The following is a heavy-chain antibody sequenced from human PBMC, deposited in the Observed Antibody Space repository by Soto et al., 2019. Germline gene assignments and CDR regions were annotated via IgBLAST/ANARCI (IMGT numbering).Heavy chain of an antibody. D-gene: IGHD6-19*01. Sequence: EVQLLESGGGLVQPGGSLRLSCAASGFTFSSYAMSWVRQAPGKGLDWVSAIIVSVGSTYYADSVKGRFTISRDNSKNTLYLQMNSLRAEDTAVYYCAKVERAVAGIIDWGQGTLVTVSS. J-gene: IGHJ4*02. CDR3: AKVERAVAGIID. V-gene: IGHV3-23*01. CDR2: IIVSVGST. CDR1: GFTFSSYA.